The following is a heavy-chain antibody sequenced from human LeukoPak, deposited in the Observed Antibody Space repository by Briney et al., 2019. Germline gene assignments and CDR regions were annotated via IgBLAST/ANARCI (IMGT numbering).Heavy chain of an antibody. V-gene: IGHV3-23*01. CDR3: ARSRDSVTVTSHDAFDI. Sequence: PGGSLRLSCAASGFTFSSYGMSWVRQAPGKGLEWVSAISGSGGSTYYADSVKGRFTISRDNSKNTLYLQMNSLRAEDTAVYYCARSRDSVTVTSHDAFDIWGQGTMVTVSS. J-gene: IGHJ3*02. CDR1: GFTFSSYG. D-gene: IGHD4-17*01. CDR2: ISGSGGST.